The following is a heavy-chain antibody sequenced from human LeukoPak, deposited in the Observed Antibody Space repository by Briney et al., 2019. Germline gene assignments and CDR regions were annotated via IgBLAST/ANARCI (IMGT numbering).Heavy chain of an antibody. CDR2: ISSSSSYI. CDR3: ARGGRGYSYS. CDR1: GFTFSNYN. D-gene: IGHD5-18*01. J-gene: IGHJ5*02. V-gene: IGHV3-21*01. Sequence: GGSLRLFCAASGFTFSNYNMNWVRQAPGKGLEWVSSISSSSSYIYYADSVKGRFTISRDNAKNSLYLQMNSLRVEDTAVYYCARGGRGYSYSWGQGTLVTVSS.